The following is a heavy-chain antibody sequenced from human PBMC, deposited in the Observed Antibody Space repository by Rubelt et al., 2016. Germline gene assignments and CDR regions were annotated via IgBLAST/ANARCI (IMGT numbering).Heavy chain of an antibody. Sequence: EVQLVQSGAEVKKPGESLRISCKGSGYSFTSYWISWVRQMPGKGLAWMGRIDPCDSYTNYSPSFQGHVTISADKAISTAYRQWSSLKASDTAMYYCAIYDFWSGYYLDYWGQGTLVTVSS. CDR1: GYSFTSYW. J-gene: IGHJ4*02. D-gene: IGHD3-3*01. CDR3: AIYDFWSGYYLDY. V-gene: IGHV5-10-1*03. CDR2: IDPCDSYT.